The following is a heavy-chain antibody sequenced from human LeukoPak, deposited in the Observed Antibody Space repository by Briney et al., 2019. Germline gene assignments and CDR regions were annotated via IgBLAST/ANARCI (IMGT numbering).Heavy chain of an antibody. CDR1: GFTFSSYA. CDR2: ISGSGGST. V-gene: IGHV3-23*01. J-gene: IGHJ4*02. Sequence: GGSLRLSCAASGFTFSSYAMSWVRQAPGKGLEWVSAISGSGGSTYYADSVKGRFTIPRDNSKNTLYLQMNSLRAEDTAVYYCAKDDAVLMVYALSGYNYWGQGTLVTVSS. D-gene: IGHD2-8*01. CDR3: AKDDAVLMVYALSGYNY.